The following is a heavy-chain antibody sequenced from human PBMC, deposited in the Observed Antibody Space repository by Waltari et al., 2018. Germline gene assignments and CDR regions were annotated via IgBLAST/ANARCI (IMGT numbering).Heavy chain of an antibody. CDR2: IYHSGST. CDR3: ARRALGYDFWSGYYLSGFDP. Sequence: QVQLQESGPGLVKPSETLSLTCAVSGYSISSGYYWGWIRQPPGKGLEWIGSIYHSGSTYDNPSLKSRVTISVDTSKNQFSLKLSSVTAADTAMYYCARRALGYDFWSGYYLSGFDPWGQGTLVTVSS. CDR1: GYSISSGYY. V-gene: IGHV4-38-2*01. D-gene: IGHD3-3*01. J-gene: IGHJ5*02.